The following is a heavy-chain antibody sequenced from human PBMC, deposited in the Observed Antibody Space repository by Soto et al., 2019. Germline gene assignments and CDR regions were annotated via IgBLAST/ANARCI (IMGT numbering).Heavy chain of an antibody. CDR2: IYYSGTT. V-gene: IGHV4-31*03. CDR3: AASCVACGGFNYYGMDV. J-gene: IGHJ6*02. Sequence: SETLSLTCTVSGDSISSGDYYWSWIRQHPGKGLEWIGYIYYSGTTYYNPSLKSRVTISVDTSKNQFSLKLGSVTAADTAVYYCAASCVACGGFNYYGMDVWGQGTTVTVSS. D-gene: IGHD2-21*01. CDR1: GDSISSGDYY.